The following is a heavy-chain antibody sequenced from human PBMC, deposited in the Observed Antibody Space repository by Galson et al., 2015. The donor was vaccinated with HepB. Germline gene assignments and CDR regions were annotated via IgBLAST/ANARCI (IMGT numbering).Heavy chain of an antibody. CDR3: ARDLYDILTGYYSNYFDP. D-gene: IGHD3-9*01. V-gene: IGHV3-30-3*01. Sequence: SLRLSCAASRFTFSDYAMHWLRQAPGKGLEWVSVISYDGSNKQYAESVKGRFTISRDNSRNTLDLQMNSLRAEDTAVYYCARDLYDILTGYYSNYFDPWDQGTLVTVSS. J-gene: IGHJ5*02. CDR2: ISYDGSNK. CDR1: RFTFSDYA.